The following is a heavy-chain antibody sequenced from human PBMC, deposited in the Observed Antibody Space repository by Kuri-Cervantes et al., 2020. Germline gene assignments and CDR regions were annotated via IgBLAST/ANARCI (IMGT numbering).Heavy chain of an antibody. CDR2: LSSSSSTI. D-gene: IGHD6-13*01. J-gene: IGHJ5*02. CDR1: GFTFSSYS. Sequence: GESLKISCAAPGFTFSSYSMNWVRQAPGKGLEWVSYLSSSSSTIYYADAVKGRFTISRDNAKNSLYLQMNSLRDEDTAVYYCARKGESSSWYPWDWFDPWGQGTLVTVSS. CDR3: ARKGESSSWYPWDWFDP. V-gene: IGHV3-48*02.